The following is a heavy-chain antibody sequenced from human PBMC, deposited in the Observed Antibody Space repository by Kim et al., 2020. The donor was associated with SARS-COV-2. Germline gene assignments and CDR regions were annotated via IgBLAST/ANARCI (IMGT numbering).Heavy chain of an antibody. CDR3: ARARGYSGYDDGIDFDY. V-gene: IGHV1-69*01. J-gene: IGHJ4*02. D-gene: IGHD5-12*01. Sequence: QGRVTITADDSTSTAYMELSSLRSEDTAVYYCARARGYSGYDDGIDFDYWGQGTLVTVSS.